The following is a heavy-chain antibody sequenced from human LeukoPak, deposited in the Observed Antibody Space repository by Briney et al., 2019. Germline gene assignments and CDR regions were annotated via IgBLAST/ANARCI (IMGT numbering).Heavy chain of an antibody. CDR1: GFTFSSYG. Sequence: PGRSLRLSCAASGFTFSSYGMHWVRQAPGKGLEWVAVIWYDGSNEYYADSVKSRFTISRDNSKNTLYLQMNSLRAEYTAVYYDAREIYCTGTNCRRSYYYYHYYGMDVWGQGTTVTVSS. V-gene: IGHV3-33*01. J-gene: IGHJ6*02. CDR2: IWYDGSNE. CDR3: AREIYCTGTNCRRSYYYYHYYGMDV. D-gene: IGHD2-2*01.